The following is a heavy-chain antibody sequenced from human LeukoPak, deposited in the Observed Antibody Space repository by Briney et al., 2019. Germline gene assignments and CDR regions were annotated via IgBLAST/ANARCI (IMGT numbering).Heavy chain of an antibody. CDR3: ARSLTGYYYYIDV. Sequence: PSETLSLTCTVSGGSISSYYWSWIRQPAGKGLEWIGRIYTSGGTNYNPSLKSRVTISVDKSKNQFSLKLSSVTAADTAVYYCARSLTGYYYYIDVWDKGTTVTVSS. J-gene: IGHJ6*03. V-gene: IGHV4-4*07. CDR2: IYTSGGT. CDR1: GGSISSYY.